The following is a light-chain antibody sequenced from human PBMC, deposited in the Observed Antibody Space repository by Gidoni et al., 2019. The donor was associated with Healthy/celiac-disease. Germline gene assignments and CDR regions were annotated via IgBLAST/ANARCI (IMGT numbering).Light chain of an antibody. J-gene: IGKJ1*01. Sequence: DIQMTQSPSTLSASVGDRVTITCRASQSISSWLAWYQQKPGKAPKLLIYKASSLESGVPSRFSGSGSGTEFTLTISSLQPADFSTYYCQQYNSYSQTFGQGTKVDIQ. V-gene: IGKV1-5*03. CDR2: KAS. CDR3: QQYNSYSQT. CDR1: QSISSW.